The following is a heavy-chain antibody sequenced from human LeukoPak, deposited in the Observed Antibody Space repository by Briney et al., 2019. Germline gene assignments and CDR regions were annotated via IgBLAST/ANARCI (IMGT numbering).Heavy chain of an antibody. V-gene: IGHV3-30-3*01. CDR2: ISYDGSKI. CDR3: ARGTPSSSGWLYYGMDV. D-gene: IGHD6-19*01. CDR1: GFTFSSYP. J-gene: IGHJ6*02. Sequence: GGSLRLSCAASGFTFSSYPLHWVRQAPGKGLEWVTLISYDGSKIYYADSVKGRFTISRDNSKNTLYLQMNSLRAEDTAVYYCARGTPSSSGWLYYGMDVWGQGTTVTVSS.